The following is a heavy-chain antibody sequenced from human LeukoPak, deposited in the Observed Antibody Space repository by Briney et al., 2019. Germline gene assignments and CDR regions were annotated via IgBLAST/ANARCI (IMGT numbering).Heavy chain of an antibody. Sequence: SQTLSLTCTVSGVSIITGGYYWNWIRQPPGKGLEWIGYIYYSGRPYCNPSLKSRLTISVDTSKNQFSLKLSSVTAADTAVYYCARESRGVVTGPYYYYYGLDVWGQGTTVTVSS. CDR3: ARESRGVVTGPYYYYYGLDV. V-gene: IGHV4-30-4*08. J-gene: IGHJ6*02. CDR1: GVSIITGGYY. CDR2: IYYSGRP. D-gene: IGHD4-23*01.